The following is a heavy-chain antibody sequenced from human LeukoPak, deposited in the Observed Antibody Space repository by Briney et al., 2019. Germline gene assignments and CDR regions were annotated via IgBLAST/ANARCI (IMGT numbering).Heavy chain of an antibody. V-gene: IGHV3-7*03. CDR2: IKEDGSER. Sequence: GGSLRLSCEGSAFIFSGHWMNWVRQTPGKGLEWVARIKEDGSERQYVDSVKGRFSISRDNTKGSLFLQLNSLRAGDTAVYYCARGLNYDFWSGYPVPDYWGQGTLVTVSS. CDR3: ARGLNYDFWSGYPVPDY. CDR1: AFIFSGHW. D-gene: IGHD3-3*01. J-gene: IGHJ4*02.